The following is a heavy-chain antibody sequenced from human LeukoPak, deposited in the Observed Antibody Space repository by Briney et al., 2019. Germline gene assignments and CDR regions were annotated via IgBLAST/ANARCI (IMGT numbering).Heavy chain of an antibody. CDR1: GFTFSSYG. CDR2: ISYDGSNK. Sequence: GGSLRLSCVASGFTFSSYGMHWVRQAPGKGLEWVAVISYDGSNKYYADSVKGRFTISRDNSKNTLYLQMNSLRAEDTAVYYCAKDRSDYYDSSGYILDYWGQGTLVTVSS. J-gene: IGHJ4*02. CDR3: AKDRSDYYDSSGYILDY. D-gene: IGHD3-22*01. V-gene: IGHV3-30*18.